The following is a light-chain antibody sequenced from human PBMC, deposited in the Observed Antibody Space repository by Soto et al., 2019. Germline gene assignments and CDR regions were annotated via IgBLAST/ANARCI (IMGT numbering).Light chain of an antibody. CDR1: SSDVGGYNY. Sequence: QSALTQPASVSGSPGQSITISCTGTSSDVGGYNYVSWYQHHPGKAPKLMIFDVSNRPSGVSNRFPGSKSGNTASLTISGLQPEDEADYYCSSYTTSNSRQIVLGTETKVTVL. V-gene: IGLV2-14*03. J-gene: IGLJ1*01. CDR2: DVS. CDR3: SSYTTSNSRQIV.